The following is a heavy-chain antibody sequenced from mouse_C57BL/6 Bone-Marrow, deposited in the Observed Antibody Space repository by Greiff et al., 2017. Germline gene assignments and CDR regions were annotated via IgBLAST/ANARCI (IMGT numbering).Heavy chain of an antibody. CDR3: SSITTVVATNY. Sequence: VKVVESGPELVKPGASVKISCKASGYAFSSSWMNWVKQRPGKGLEWIGRIYPGDGDTNYNGKFKGKATLTADKSSSTAYMQLSSLTSENSAVYFCSSITTVVATNYWVRGTTLTVSA. J-gene: IGHJ2*01. D-gene: IGHD1-1*01. CDR1: GYAFSSSW. V-gene: IGHV1-82*01. CDR2: IYPGDGDT.